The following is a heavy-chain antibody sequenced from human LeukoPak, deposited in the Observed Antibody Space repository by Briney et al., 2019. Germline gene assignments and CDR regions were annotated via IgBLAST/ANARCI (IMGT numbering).Heavy chain of an antibody. Sequence: ASVKLSCKASGYTFTSYYMHWGRQAPGQGLEWMGIINPSGGSTSYAQKFQGRVTMTRHMSTSTVYMELSSLRSEDTAVYYCARDRANSGYDYWGQGTLVTVSS. D-gene: IGHD5-12*01. CDR3: ARDRANSGYDY. V-gene: IGHV1-46*01. J-gene: IGHJ4*02. CDR2: INPSGGST. CDR1: GYTFTSYY.